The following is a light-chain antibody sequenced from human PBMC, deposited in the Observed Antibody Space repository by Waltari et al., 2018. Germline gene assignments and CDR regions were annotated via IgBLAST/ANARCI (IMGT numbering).Light chain of an antibody. CDR3: MQALRTWT. CDR1: QSLLHRDGYNY. J-gene: IGKJ1*01. CDR2: LGS. V-gene: IGKV2-28*01. Sequence: DIVMTQSPVSLPVTPGEPASISCRSSQSLLHRDGYNYVDWYLQKPGQSPQLLIYLGSNRASGVPDRFSGSGSGTDFTLKISRVEADDVGVYYCMQALRTWTFGQGTKVEIK.